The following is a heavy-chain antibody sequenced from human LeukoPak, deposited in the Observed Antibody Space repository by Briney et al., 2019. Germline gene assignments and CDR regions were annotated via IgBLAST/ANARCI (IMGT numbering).Heavy chain of an antibody. Sequence: SETLSLTCTVSGYSISSGYYWGWIRQPPGKGLEWIGSIHHSGSTYYNPSLKSRVTISVDTSKNQFSLKLSSVTAADTAVYYCARTTVTTLDYWGQGTLVTVSS. CDR3: ARTTVTTLDY. CDR2: IHHSGST. D-gene: IGHD4-17*01. J-gene: IGHJ4*02. V-gene: IGHV4-38-2*02. CDR1: GYSISSGYY.